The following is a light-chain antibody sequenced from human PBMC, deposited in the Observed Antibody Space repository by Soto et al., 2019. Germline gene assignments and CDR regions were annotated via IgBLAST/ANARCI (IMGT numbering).Light chain of an antibody. CDR2: GAS. Sequence: EIVLTQSPGTLSLSPGERATLSCRASQSVSASYLAWYQQKPGQAPRLLIYGASTRATGIPDRFSGSGSGTDFTLTISSLEPEDLAVYYCHQYGASSGTFGQGTNLEIK. CDR1: QSVSASY. V-gene: IGKV3-20*01. CDR3: HQYGASSGT. J-gene: IGKJ2*01.